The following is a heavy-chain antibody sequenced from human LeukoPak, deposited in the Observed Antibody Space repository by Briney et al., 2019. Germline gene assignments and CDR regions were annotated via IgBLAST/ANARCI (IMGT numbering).Heavy chain of an antibody. CDR1: GGSFSGYY. CDR2: IYHSGST. J-gene: IGHJ5*02. V-gene: IGHV4-34*01. Sequence: PSETLSLTCAVYGGSFSGYYWSWIRQPPGKGLEWIGEIYHSGSTNYNPSHKSRVTISVDTSKNQFSLKLSSVTAADTAVYYCATGRWFDPWGQGTLVTVSS. CDR3: ATGRWFDP.